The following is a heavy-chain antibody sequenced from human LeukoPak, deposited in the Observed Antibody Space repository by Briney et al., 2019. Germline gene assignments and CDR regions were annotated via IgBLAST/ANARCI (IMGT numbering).Heavy chain of an antibody. CDR1: GFTFSSYW. Sequence: GGSLRLSCAASGFTFSSYWMSWVRQAPGKGLEWVANIKRDGSEKYYVDSVKGRFTISRDNAKNSLYLQMNSLRAEDTAVYYCARDQLTSDFWSGYYENFDYWGQGTLVTASS. CDR2: IKRDGSEK. V-gene: IGHV3-7*01. D-gene: IGHD3-3*01. CDR3: ARDQLTSDFWSGYYENFDY. J-gene: IGHJ4*02.